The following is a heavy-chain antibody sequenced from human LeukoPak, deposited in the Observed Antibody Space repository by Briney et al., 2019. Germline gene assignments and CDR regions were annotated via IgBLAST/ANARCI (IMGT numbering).Heavy chain of an antibody. D-gene: IGHD6-19*01. CDR1: GGSFSGYY. CDR2: INHSGST. Sequence: SETLSLTCAVYGGSFSGYYWSWIRQPPGKGLEWIGEINHSGSTNYNPSLKSRVTISVDTSKNQFSLQLSSVTAADTAVYYCARRVSGWYWRFDPWGQGTLVTVSS. J-gene: IGHJ5*02. V-gene: IGHV4-34*01. CDR3: ARRVSGWYWRFDP.